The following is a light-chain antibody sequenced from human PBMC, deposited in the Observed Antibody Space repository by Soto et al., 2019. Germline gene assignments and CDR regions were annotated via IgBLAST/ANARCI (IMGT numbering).Light chain of an antibody. V-gene: IGKV3-11*01. CDR1: QSVGSY. CDR3: QQRYSWRT. Sequence: EIVLTQSPATLSLSPGERATLSCRASQSVGSYLAWYQQKPGQAPSLLIYHASNRATGIPARFSGSGSGTEFTLTISSLEPEDFAVYYCQQRYSWRTFGQGTKLEIK. J-gene: IGKJ2*01. CDR2: HAS.